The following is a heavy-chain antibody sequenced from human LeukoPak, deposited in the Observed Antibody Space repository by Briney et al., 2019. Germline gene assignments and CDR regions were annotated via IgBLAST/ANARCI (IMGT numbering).Heavy chain of an antibody. CDR1: GGSISSYY. CDR2: IYYSGST. V-gene: IGHV4-59*01. Sequence: PSETLSLTCTVSGGSISSYYWSWIRQPPGKGLEWIGYIYYSGSTNYNPSLKSRVTISVDTSKNQFSLKLSSVTAADTAVYYCARAHDYGDSWFDPWGQGTLVTVSS. D-gene: IGHD4-17*01. CDR3: ARAHDYGDSWFDP. J-gene: IGHJ5*02.